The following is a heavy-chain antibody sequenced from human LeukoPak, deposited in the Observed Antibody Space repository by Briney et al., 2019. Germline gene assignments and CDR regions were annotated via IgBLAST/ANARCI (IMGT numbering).Heavy chain of an antibody. D-gene: IGHD6-6*01. CDR3: ARGGAARLHFQN. Sequence: SQTLSLTCTVSGGSISSGGYYWSWIRQHPGKGLEWIGYIYYSGSTYYNPSLKSRVTISVDTSKNQFSLNLNSVTAADTAVYYCARGGAARLHFQNWGQGTLVTVSS. CDR2: IYYSGST. CDR1: GGSISSGGYY. J-gene: IGHJ1*01. V-gene: IGHV4-31*03.